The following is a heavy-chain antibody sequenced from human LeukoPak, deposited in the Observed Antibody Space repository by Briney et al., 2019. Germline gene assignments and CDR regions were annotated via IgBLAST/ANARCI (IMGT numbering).Heavy chain of an antibody. Sequence: SVKVSCKASGGTFSSYAISWVRQAPGQGLEWMGGIIPIFGTANYAQKFQGRVTITTDESTSTAYMELSSLRSEDTAVYYCARPSEGDSSSWGDDAFDIWGQGTMVTVSS. CDR3: ARPSEGDSSSWGDDAFDI. D-gene: IGHD6-13*01. J-gene: IGHJ3*02. CDR2: IIPIFGTA. CDR1: GGTFSSYA. V-gene: IGHV1-69*05.